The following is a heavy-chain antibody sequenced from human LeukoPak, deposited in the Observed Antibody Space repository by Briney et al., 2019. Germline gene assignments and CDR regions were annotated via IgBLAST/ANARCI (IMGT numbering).Heavy chain of an antibody. J-gene: IGHJ2*01. Sequence: ASVKVSCKASGYTFTGYYMHWVRQAPGQGLEWMGWINPNSGGTNYAQKVQGRVTMTRDTSISTAYMELSRLRSDDTAVYYCARDRGYSYSDIWYFDLWGRGTLVTVSS. CDR1: GYTFTGYY. CDR2: INPNSGGT. V-gene: IGHV1-2*02. D-gene: IGHD5-18*01. CDR3: ARDRGYSYSDIWYFDL.